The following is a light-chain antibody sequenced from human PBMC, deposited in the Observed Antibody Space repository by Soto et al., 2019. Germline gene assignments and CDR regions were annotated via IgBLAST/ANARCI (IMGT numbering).Light chain of an antibody. CDR1: QSVSNNY. CDR3: QQYGSSGT. J-gene: IGKJ1*01. CDR2: GAS. V-gene: IGKV3-20*01. Sequence: EIVSTQSPGAPSLSRGGRATLSGGAGQSVSNNYLAWYQQKPGQAPRLLIYGASNRATGIPDRFSGSGSGTDFTLPISRLEPEDFAVYYCQQYGSSGTFSQGTKVDI.